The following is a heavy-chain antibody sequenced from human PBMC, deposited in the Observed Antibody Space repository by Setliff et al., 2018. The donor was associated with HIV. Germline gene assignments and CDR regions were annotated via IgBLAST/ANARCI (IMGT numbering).Heavy chain of an antibody. CDR1: GFSFSNYA. CDR2: VIRGGHNT. CDR3: AKDLGGCRGVCSSH. D-gene: IGHD2-8*02. Sequence: PGGSLRLSCAASGFSFSNYAMSWVRQAPGKGLEWVSSVIRGGHNTFYADSVKGRFTISKDNSLNMLYLQMDSLRAEDTALYFCAKDLGGCRGVCSSHWGQGTLVTVSS. V-gene: IGHV3-23*01. J-gene: IGHJ4*02.